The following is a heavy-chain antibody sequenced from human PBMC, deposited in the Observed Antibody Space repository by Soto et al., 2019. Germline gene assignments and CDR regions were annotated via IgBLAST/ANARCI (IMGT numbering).Heavy chain of an antibody. V-gene: IGHV3-21*06. CDR2: LSSTTNYI. CDR3: ASTRDYGDYEPREPSDY. Sequence: GTLRLSCAPSAITFTRYSMNWVLQAPGRVIEWVSSLSSTTNYISYRDSMKVRSTISRDNAKNSVYREMNSRRAEYTAVYYCASTRDYGDYEPREPSDYWGQXSLGTASS. D-gene: IGHD4-17*01. J-gene: IGHJ4*02. CDR1: AITFTRYS.